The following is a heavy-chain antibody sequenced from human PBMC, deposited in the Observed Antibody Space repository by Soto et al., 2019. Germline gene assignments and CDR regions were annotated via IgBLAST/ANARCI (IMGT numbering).Heavy chain of an antibody. CDR2: ITWNSGDI. J-gene: IGHJ4*02. CDR3: ARIRGLVSRPLDL. Sequence: EVLLVESGGGLVPPGRSLRLSCAASGFNFDDYAMHWVRQAPGKGLEWVSGITWNSGDITYTGSVKGRLSISRDNAENSLYLHQNSLRPEDTGFYFCARIRGLVSRPLDLWGQGTLVTVSS. D-gene: IGHD6-6*01. V-gene: IGHV3-9*01. CDR1: GFNFDDYA.